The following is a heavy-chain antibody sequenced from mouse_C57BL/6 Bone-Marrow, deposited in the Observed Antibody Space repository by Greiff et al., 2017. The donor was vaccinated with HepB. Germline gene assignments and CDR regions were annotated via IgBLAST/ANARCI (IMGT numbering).Heavy chain of an antibody. CDR2: INPYNGGT. CDR1: GYTFTDYY. CDR3: ARRAWYFDV. D-gene: IGHD3-1*01. V-gene: IGHV1-19*01. J-gene: IGHJ1*03. Sequence: VHVKQSGPVLVKPGASVKMSCKASGYTFTDYYMNWVKQSHGKSLEWIGVINPYNGGTSYNQKFKGKATLTVDKSSSTAYMELNSLTSEDSAVYYCARRAWYFDVWGTGTTVTVSS.